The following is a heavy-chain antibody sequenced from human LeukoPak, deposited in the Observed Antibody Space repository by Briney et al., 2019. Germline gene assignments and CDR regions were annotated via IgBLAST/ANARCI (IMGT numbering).Heavy chain of an antibody. D-gene: IGHD6-19*01. CDR3: ARGRQWLVAAFDY. Sequence: PGGSLRLSCTASGFTFGDYAMSWVRQAPGKGLEWVSAISGSGGSTYYADSVKGRFTISRDNAKNSLYLQMNSLRAEDTAVYYCARGRQWLVAAFDYWGQGTLVTVSS. CDR2: ISGSGGST. V-gene: IGHV3-23*01. J-gene: IGHJ4*02. CDR1: GFTFGDYA.